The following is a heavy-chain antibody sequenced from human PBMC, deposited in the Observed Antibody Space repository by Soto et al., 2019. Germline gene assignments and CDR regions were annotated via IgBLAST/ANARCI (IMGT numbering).Heavy chain of an antibody. CDR1: GFSLSNARMG. CDR2: IFSNDEK. V-gene: IGHV2-26*01. Sequence: SGPTLVNPTETLTLTCTVSGFSLSNARMGVSWIRQPPGKALEWLAHIFSNDEKSYNTSLKSRLTISKDTSKSQVVLTMTNMDPVDTATYYCARRAALISPQPYYYYYGMDVWGQGTTVTVSS. D-gene: IGHD2-15*01. CDR3: ARRAALISPQPYYYYYGMDV. J-gene: IGHJ6*02.